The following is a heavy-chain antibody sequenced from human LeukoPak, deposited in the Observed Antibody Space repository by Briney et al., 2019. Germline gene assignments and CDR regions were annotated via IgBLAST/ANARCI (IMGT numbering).Heavy chain of an antibody. V-gene: IGHV1-69*13. Sequence: SVKVSCKASGGTFSSYAISWVRQAPGQGLEWMGGIIPIFGTANYAQKFQGRVTITADESTSTAYMELSSLRSEDTAVYYCAREGGVVGATEGAFDTWGQGTMVTVSS. CDR1: GGTFSSYA. J-gene: IGHJ3*02. D-gene: IGHD1-26*01. CDR3: AREGGVVGATEGAFDT. CDR2: IIPIFGTA.